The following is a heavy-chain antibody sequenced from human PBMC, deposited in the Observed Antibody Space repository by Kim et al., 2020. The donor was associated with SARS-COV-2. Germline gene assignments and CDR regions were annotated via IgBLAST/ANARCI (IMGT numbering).Heavy chain of an antibody. J-gene: IGHJ4*02. D-gene: IGHD5-12*01. V-gene: IGHV1-69*01. Sequence: NYAQKFQGRVTITADESTSTAYMELSSLRSEDTAVYYCARDRGYSGYGDYWGQGTLVTVSS. CDR3: ARDRGYSGYGDY.